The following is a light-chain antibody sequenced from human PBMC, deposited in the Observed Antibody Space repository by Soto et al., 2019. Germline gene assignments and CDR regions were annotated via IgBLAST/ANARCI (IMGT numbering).Light chain of an antibody. Sequence: DIQLTQSPSFLSASVGDRVTITCRAIQGISGYLAWYQQRPGKVPRFLIYTAPTLQSGVPSRFSGSGSGTEFTLTISSLQPEDFATYYCQQLNTFPRTFGQGTKVEI. CDR1: QGISGY. CDR3: QQLNTFPRT. CDR2: TAP. V-gene: IGKV1-9*01. J-gene: IGKJ1*01.